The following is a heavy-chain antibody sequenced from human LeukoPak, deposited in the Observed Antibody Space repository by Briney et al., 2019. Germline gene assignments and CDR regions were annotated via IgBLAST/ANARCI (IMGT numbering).Heavy chain of an antibody. Sequence: ASVKVSCKASGYIFTTYFRHWVRQAPGQGLEWMGFINPSGGTTGYSQKFQGRVTMTRDTSTSKVYMALSSLRSEDTAVYYCARVRGHGDMIDYWGQGTLVTVSS. CDR3: ARVRGHGDMIDY. V-gene: IGHV1-46*01. D-gene: IGHD3-10*01. CDR2: INPSGGTT. J-gene: IGHJ4*01. CDR1: GYIFTTYF.